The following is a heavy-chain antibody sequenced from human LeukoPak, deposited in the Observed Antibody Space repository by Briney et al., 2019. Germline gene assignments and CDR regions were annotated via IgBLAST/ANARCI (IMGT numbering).Heavy chain of an antibody. CDR1: GFTFSFYT. D-gene: IGHD6-25*01. Sequence: GGSLRLSCAASGFTFSFYTMNWVRQAPGKGLEWVSSISDSGSTFYADSVKGRFTISRDNSRNTLYLQMNSLRAEDTAVYYYAKRVERTFDYWGQRTLVTVSS. CDR3: AKRVERTFDY. CDR2: ISDSGST. V-gene: IGHV3-23*01. J-gene: IGHJ4*02.